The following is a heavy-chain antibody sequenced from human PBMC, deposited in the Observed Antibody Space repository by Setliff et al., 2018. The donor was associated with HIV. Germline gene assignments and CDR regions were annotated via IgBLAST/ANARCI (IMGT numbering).Heavy chain of an antibody. CDR1: GFTFSSYA. CDR3: AKDQVIVVVPAAFDY. D-gene: IGHD2-2*01. CDR2: ISGSGGST. J-gene: IGHJ4*02. Sequence: PGGSLRLSCAASGFTFSSYAMSWVRQAPGKGLEWVSAISGSGGSTYYADSVKGRFTVSRDNSKNTLYLQMNSLRAEDTAVYYCAKDQVIVVVPAAFDYWGQGTLVTAPQ. V-gene: IGHV3-23*01.